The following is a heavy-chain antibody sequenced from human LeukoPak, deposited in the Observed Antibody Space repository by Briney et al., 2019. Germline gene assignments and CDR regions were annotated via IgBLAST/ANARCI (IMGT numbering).Heavy chain of an antibody. CDR1: GFTFSSYS. J-gene: IGHJ4*02. CDR2: IYTSGST. V-gene: IGHV4-4*07. CDR3: ARDGPLFVPFDY. Sequence: GSLRLSCAASGFTFSSYSMNWIRQPAGKGLEWIGRIYTSGSTNYNPSLKSRVSMSVDTSKNQFSLKLSSVTAADTAVYYCARDGPLFVPFDYWGQGTLVTVSS. D-gene: IGHD3-10*01.